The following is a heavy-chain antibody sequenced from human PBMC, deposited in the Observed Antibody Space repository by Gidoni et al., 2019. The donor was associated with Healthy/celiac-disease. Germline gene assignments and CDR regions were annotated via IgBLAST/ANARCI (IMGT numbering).Heavy chain of an antibody. D-gene: IGHD3-9*01. CDR1: GFTFSSYA. V-gene: IGHV3-33*01. J-gene: IGHJ4*02. CDR2: IGYDGSNK. CDR3: ARGLRYLNY. Sequence: QVQLVESGGGVVQPGRSLRLSCAASGFTFSSYAMHWVRQAPGKGLEWVAVIGYDGSNKYYADSVKGRFTISRDNSKNTLYLQMNSLRAEDTAVYYCARGLRYLNYWGQGTLVTVSS.